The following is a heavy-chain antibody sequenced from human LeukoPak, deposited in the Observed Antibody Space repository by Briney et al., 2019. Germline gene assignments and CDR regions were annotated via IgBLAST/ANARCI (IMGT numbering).Heavy chain of an antibody. CDR2: ISGSGGST. Sequence: GGSLRLSCAASGFTFSSYAMSWVRQAPGKGLEWVSTISGSGGSTYYADSVKGRFTISRDNSKSTLYLQMNSLRAEDTAVYYCARDYTVVKAFDIWGQGTMVTVSS. V-gene: IGHV3-23*01. J-gene: IGHJ3*02. CDR1: GFTFSSYA. D-gene: IGHD4-23*01. CDR3: ARDYTVVKAFDI.